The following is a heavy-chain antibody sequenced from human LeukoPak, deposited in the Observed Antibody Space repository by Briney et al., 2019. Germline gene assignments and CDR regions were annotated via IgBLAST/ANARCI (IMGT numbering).Heavy chain of an antibody. CDR1: GFTVSSNY. D-gene: IGHD3-22*01. Sequence: GGSLRLSCAASGFTVSSNYMSWVRQAPGKGLEWVSVIYSGGSTYYADSVKGRFTISRDNSKNTLYLQMNSLRAEDTAVYYCARSSSAYYYEFDYWGQGTLVTVSS. CDR2: IYSGGST. CDR3: ARSSSAYYYEFDY. V-gene: IGHV3-53*01. J-gene: IGHJ4*02.